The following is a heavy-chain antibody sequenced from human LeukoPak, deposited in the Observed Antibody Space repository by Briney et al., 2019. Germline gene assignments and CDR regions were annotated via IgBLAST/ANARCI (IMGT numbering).Heavy chain of an antibody. CDR1: GGTFSSYA. CDR3: ARVEGLDIVVVPAAMYSSSWHSDAFDI. Sequence: GASVKVSCKASGGTFSSYAISWVRQAPGQGLEWMGGIIPIFGTANYAQKFQGRVTMTRDTSISTAYMELSRLRSDDTAVYYCARVEGLDIVVVPAAMYSSSWHSDAFDIWGQGTMVTVSS. CDR2: IIPIFGTA. D-gene: IGHD2-2*01. V-gene: IGHV1-69*05. J-gene: IGHJ3*02.